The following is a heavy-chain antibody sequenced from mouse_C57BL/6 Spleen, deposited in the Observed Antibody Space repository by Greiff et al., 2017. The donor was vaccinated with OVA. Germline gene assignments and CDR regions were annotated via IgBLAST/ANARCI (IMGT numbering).Heavy chain of an antibody. D-gene: IGHD2-14*01. V-gene: IGHV1-15*01. J-gene: IGHJ2*01. CDR3: TSRYGGYFGC. Sequence: QVQLQQSGAELVRPGASVTLSCKASGYTFTDYEMHWVKQTPVHGLEWIGAIDPETGGTAYNQKFKGKAILTADKSSSTAYMELRSLTSEDSAVYYCTSRYGGYFGCWGQSATRTVSS. CDR2: IDPETGGT. CDR1: GYTFTDYE.